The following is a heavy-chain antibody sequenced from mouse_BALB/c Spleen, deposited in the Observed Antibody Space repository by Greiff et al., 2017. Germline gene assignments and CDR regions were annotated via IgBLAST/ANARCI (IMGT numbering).Heavy chain of an antibody. CDR1: GFTFSSYA. D-gene: IGHD2-2*01. CDR2: ISSGGST. CDR3: ARALWPRREWYFDV. J-gene: IGHJ1*01. V-gene: IGHV5-6-5*01. Sequence: DVKLVESGGGLVKPGGSLKLSCAASGFTFSSYAMSWVRQTPEKRLEWVASISSGGSTYYPDSVKGRFTISRDNARNILYLQMSSLRSEDTAMYYCARALWPRREWYFDVWGAGTTVTVSS.